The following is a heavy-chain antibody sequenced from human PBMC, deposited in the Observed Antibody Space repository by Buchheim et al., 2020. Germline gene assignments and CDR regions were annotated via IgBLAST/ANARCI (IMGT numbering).Heavy chain of an antibody. CDR1: GGSISSGGYY. CDR3: ARGPTRYYYDSSGYPYWYFDL. Sequence: QVQLREPGPGLVKPSQTLSLTCTVSGGSISSGGYYWSWIRQHPGKGLEWIGYIYYSGSTYYNPSLKSRVTISVDTSKNQFSLKLSSVTAADTAVYYCARGPTRYYYDSSGYPYWYFDLWGRGTL. D-gene: IGHD3-22*01. V-gene: IGHV4-31*03. J-gene: IGHJ2*01. CDR2: IYYSGST.